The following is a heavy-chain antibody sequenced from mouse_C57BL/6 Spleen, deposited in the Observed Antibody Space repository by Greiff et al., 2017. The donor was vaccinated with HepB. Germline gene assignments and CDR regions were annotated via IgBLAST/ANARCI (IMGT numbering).Heavy chain of an antibody. V-gene: IGHV1-69*01. J-gene: IGHJ3*01. CDR3: ARSNYYYGSSYGFAY. D-gene: IGHD1-1*01. CDR2: IDPSDSYT. CDR1: GYTFTSYW. Sequence: VQLQQPGAELVMPGASVKLSCKASGYTFTSYWMHWVKQRPGQGLEWIGEIDPSDSYTNYNQKFKGKSTLTVDKSSSTAYMQLSSLTSEDSAVYYCARSNYYYGSSYGFAYWGQGTLVTVSA.